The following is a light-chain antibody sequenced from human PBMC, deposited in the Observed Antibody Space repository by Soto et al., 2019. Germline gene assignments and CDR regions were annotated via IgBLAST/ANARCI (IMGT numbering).Light chain of an antibody. CDR3: QQLNSYPPF. CDR1: QGISSY. J-gene: IGKJ3*01. CDR2: AAS. Sequence: DIQLTQSPSFLSASVGDRVTITCRASQGISSYLAWYQQKPGKAPKLLIYAASTLKSGVPSRFSGSGSGTEFTLTIGSLQPEDFATYYCQQLNSYPPFFGPGTKVDIK. V-gene: IGKV1-9*01.